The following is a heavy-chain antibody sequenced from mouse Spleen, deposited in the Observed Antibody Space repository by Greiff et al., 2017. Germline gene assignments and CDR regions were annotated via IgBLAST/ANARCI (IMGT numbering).Heavy chain of an antibody. CDR2: IWRGGST. D-gene: IGHD2-14*01. V-gene: IGHV2-5-1*01. Sequence: QVQLQQSGPSLVQPSQSLSITCTVSGFSLTSYGVHWVRQSPGKGLEWLGVIWRGGSTDYNAAFMSRLSITKDNSKSQVFFKMNSLQADDTAIYYCAKNLGAYRYDRSAMDYWGQGTSVTVSS. CDR3: AKNLGAYRYDRSAMDY. CDR1: GFSLTSYG. J-gene: IGHJ4*01.